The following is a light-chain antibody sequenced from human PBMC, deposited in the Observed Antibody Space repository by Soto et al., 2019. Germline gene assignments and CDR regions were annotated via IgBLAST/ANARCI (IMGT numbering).Light chain of an antibody. CDR2: AAS. J-gene: IGKJ1*01. Sequence: AIQMTQSPSSLSASVGDRVSITCRASQGIRNDLGWYQQKPGKAPKLLIFAASSLQSGVPSRFSGSGSGTDFTLTISSLQPEDFATYYCLQDYNYPRTFGQGTKVEIK. CDR3: LQDYNYPRT. V-gene: IGKV1-6*01. CDR1: QGIRND.